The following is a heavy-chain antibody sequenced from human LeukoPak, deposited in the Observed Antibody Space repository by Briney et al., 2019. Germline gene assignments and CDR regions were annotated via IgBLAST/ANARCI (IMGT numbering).Heavy chain of an antibody. CDR2: IGGSGGTT. Sequence: GGSLRLSCAASGFTFSSYAMSWVRQAPGKGLEWVSFIGGSGGTTFYADSVKGRFTISRDNSKNTLFLQMSSLRTEDTAVYYCTRDGGTRGNTAFDMWGPGTMVTVSS. D-gene: IGHD1/OR15-1a*01. V-gene: IGHV3-23*01. J-gene: IGHJ3*02. CDR1: GFTFSSYA. CDR3: TRDGGTRGNTAFDM.